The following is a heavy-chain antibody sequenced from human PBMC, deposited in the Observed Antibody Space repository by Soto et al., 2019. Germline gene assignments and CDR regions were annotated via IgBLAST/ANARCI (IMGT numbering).Heavy chain of an antibody. CDR2: ICHSGNT. D-gene: IGHD3-10*01. V-gene: IGHV4-30-2*01. J-gene: IGHJ5*02. Sequence: PSETLSLTCAFSGGPISSGGYSWSWIRQPPGQGLEWIGYICHSGNTYYNPSLKSRVTTSLDRSKNQFSLNLSSVTAADTAVYYCARVWFGESSWFDPWGQGTLVTVSS. CDR1: GGPISSGGYS. CDR3: ARVWFGESSWFDP.